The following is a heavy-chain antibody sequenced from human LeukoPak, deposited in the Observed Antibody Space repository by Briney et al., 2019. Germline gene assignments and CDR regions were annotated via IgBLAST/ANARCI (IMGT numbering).Heavy chain of an antibody. J-gene: IGHJ3*02. D-gene: IGHD1-26*01. CDR2: IYYSGST. Sequence: ASETLSLTCTVSGGSISSYYWNWIRQPPGKGLEWIGYIYYSGSTNYNPSLKSRVTISVDTSKNQFSLKLSSVTAADTAVYYCARVPYSGSYYLSAGAFDIWGQGTMVTVSS. CDR1: GGSISSYY. CDR3: ARVPYSGSYYLSAGAFDI. V-gene: IGHV4-59*01.